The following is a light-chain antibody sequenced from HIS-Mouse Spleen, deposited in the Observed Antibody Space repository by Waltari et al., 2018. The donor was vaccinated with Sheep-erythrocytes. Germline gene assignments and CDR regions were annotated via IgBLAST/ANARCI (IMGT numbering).Light chain of an antibody. CDR1: QGISSA. J-gene: IGKJ1*01. Sequence: AIQLTQSQSSLSASVGERVTITCRASQGISSALAWYQQKPGKAPKLLIYDASSLESGVPSRFSGSGSGTDFTLTISSLQPEDFATYYCQQFNNYPRTFGQGTKVEIK. V-gene: IGKV1D-13*01. CDR3: QQFNNYPRT. CDR2: DAS.